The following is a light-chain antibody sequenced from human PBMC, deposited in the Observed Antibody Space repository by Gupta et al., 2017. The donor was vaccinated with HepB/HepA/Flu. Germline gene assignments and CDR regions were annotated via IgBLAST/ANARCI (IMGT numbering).Light chain of an antibody. CDR1: QSVSSY. CDR3: QQRRKRQPIT. V-gene: IGKV3-11*01. J-gene: IGKJ5*01. CDR2: DAS. Sequence: VLPQSPATLSLSPGERATLSCRASQSVSSYLAWSQPPPGQAPRLLIYDASNRATGIPARVMGSGSGTDCTLIISSREAEDDAVDYWQQRRKRQPITFGQGTRLEIK.